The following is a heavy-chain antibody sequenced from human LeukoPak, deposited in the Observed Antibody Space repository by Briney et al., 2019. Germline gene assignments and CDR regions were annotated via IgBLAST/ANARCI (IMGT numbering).Heavy chain of an antibody. J-gene: IGHJ2*01. CDR3: ARKSSRGGFNGYDYWYFDL. CDR1: GGSISSYF. Sequence: SETLSLTCTVSGGSISSYFWSWLRQPPGKRLEWIGYISYSGNTDYNPSLKSRVTLSEDTSKNRLSLKLSSVTAADTAVYYCARKSSRGGFNGYDYWYFDLWGRGTLVTVSS. D-gene: IGHD5-12*01. V-gene: IGHV4-59*08. CDR2: ISYSGNT.